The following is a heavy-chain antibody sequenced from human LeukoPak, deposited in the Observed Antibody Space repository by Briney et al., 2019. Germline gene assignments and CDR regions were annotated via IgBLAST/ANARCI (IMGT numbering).Heavy chain of an antibody. CDR1: GFTFSSYS. Sequence: GSLRLSCAASGFTFSSYSMNWVRQAPGKGLEWVSSISSSSSYIYYADSVKGRFTISRDNAKNPLYLQMNSLRAEDTAVYYCARGVRENDAFDIWGRGTVVTVSS. V-gene: IGHV3-21*01. CDR3: ARGVRENDAFDI. D-gene: IGHD3-10*01. J-gene: IGHJ3*02. CDR2: ISSSSSYI.